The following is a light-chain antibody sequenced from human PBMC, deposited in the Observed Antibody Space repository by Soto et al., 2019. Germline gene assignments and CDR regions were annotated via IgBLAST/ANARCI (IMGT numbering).Light chain of an antibody. V-gene: IGKV3-15*01. Sequence: EIVMTQSPATLSVSPGERATLSCRASQSVSSNLAWYQQQPGQAPRLLIYGASARATGFPARSSGSGSGTDFTLTISSLQSEDFAVYYCQQYNNWPWTFGQGTKVDIK. CDR3: QQYNNWPWT. CDR1: QSVSSN. J-gene: IGKJ1*01. CDR2: GAS.